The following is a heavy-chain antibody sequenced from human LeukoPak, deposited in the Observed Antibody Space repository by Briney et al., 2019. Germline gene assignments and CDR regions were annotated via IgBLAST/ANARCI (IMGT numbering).Heavy chain of an antibody. CDR3: AKDSRAMITFGGVIGF. V-gene: IGHV3-23*01. CDR1: GFTFSSYA. CDR2: ISGSGGST. Sequence: PGGSLRLSCAASGFTFSSYAMSWVRQAPGKGLKWVSAISGSGGSTYYADSVKGRFTISRDNSKNTLYLQMNSLRAEDTAVYYCAKDSRAMITFGGVIGFWGQGTLVTVSS. J-gene: IGHJ4*02. D-gene: IGHD3-16*02.